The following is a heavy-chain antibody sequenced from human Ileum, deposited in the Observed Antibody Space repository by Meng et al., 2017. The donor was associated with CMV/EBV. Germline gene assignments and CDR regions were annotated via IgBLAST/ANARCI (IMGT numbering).Heavy chain of an antibody. Sequence: ASVKVSCKTSGYTFTTYFMHWVRQAPGQGLEWMGIINPGAGGKNYAQKFQGRVTMSRDTSTSTVYMELSSLRSDDTAVYYCARERKSSNSFDIWGQGTMVTVSS. CDR1: GYTFTTYF. CDR3: ARERKSSNSFDI. J-gene: IGHJ3*02. V-gene: IGHV1-46*01. CDR2: INPGAGGK. D-gene: IGHD6-6*01.